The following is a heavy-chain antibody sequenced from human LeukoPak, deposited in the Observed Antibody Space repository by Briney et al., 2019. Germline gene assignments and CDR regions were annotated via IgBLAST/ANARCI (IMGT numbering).Heavy chain of an antibody. J-gene: IGHJ4*02. D-gene: IGHD1-26*01. V-gene: IGHV3-74*01. CDR3: VSAYSGSYYFNS. CDR1: GLTFSNYW. Sequence: GGSLRLSCAASGLTFSNYWMHWVRQAPGKGLVRVSRINTVGSTITYADSVKGRLTISRDNAKNTLFLQMSSLRLEDTAVYYCVSAYSGSYYFNSWGQGTLVTVSS. CDR2: INTVGSTI.